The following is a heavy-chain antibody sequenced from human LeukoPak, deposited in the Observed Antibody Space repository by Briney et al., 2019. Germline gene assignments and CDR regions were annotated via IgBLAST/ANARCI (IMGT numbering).Heavy chain of an antibody. J-gene: IGHJ4*02. V-gene: IGHV1-2*02. CDR3: ARDLGISGWYAPPLGYFDY. CDR1: GYTLTGYC. CDR2: INTKSGAT. D-gene: IGHD6-19*01. Sequence: ASVKVSCKASGYTLTGYCMHWVRQALGQGLEWLGWINTKSGATNYAQNFQGRVTMTRDTSMSTTYMELKRLRSDDTAVYYCARDLGISGWYAPPLGYFDYWGQGTLLTVSS.